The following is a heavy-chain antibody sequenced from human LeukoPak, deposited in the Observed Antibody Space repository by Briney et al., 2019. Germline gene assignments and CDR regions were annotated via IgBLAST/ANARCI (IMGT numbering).Heavy chain of an antibody. CDR3: ARGPCGGDCYWVDY. J-gene: IGHJ4*02. D-gene: IGHD2-21*01. V-gene: IGHV1-18*01. Sequence: ASVKVSCKASGYTFTSYGISWVRQAPGQGLEWMGWISAYNGNTNYAQMFQGRVTMTTDTSTSTAYMEVRSLRSDDTAVYYCARGPCGGDCYWVDYWGQGTLVTVSS. CDR1: GYTFTSYG. CDR2: ISAYNGNT.